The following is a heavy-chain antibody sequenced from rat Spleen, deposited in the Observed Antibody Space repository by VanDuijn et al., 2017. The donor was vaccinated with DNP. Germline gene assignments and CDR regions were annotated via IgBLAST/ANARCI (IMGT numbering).Heavy chain of an antibody. D-gene: IGHD1-4*01. V-gene: IGHV5-25*01. CDR2: ISTGGDNT. CDR1: GFNFNGYW. Sequence: EVKLVESGGGLVQPGRSLKLSCAASGFNFNGYWMGWVRQAPAKGLEWVASISTGGDNTYYGDSVKGRFTISRDDAKRTLYLQMNSLRSEDTATYYCARGNYPGINTFDYWGQGVMVTVSS. CDR3: ARGNYPGINTFDY. J-gene: IGHJ2*01.